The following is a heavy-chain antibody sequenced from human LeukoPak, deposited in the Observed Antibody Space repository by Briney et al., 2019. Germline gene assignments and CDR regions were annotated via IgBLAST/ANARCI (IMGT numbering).Heavy chain of an antibody. Sequence: SETLSLTCTVSGGSISSSSYYWGWIRQPPGKGLEWIGSIYYSGSTNYNPSLKSRVTISVDTSKNQFSLKLSSVTAADTAVYYCARGPGTIYDSSDNYFDYWGQGTLVTVSS. CDR1: GGSISSSSYY. CDR3: ARGPGTIYDSSDNYFDY. CDR2: IYYSGST. D-gene: IGHD3-22*01. V-gene: IGHV4-39*07. J-gene: IGHJ4*02.